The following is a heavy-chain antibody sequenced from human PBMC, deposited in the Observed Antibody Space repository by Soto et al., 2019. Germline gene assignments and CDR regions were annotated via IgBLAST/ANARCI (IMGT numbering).Heavy chain of an antibody. Sequence: GGSLRLSCAASGFTVSGNYMSWVRQAPGKGLEWLSYISSSSNYIHYADSVKGRFTISRDNAKNSLYLQMNRLRAEDTAVYYCAREGPGSSSWFVDSWGQGTLVTVSS. J-gene: IGHJ4*02. D-gene: IGHD6-13*01. CDR1: GFTVSGNY. V-gene: IGHV3-11*05. CDR2: ISSSSNYI. CDR3: AREGPGSSSWFVDS.